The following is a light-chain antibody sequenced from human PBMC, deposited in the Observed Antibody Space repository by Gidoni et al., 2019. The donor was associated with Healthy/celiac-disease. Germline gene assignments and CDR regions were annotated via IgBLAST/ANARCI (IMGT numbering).Light chain of an antibody. CDR1: SANSGAGYD. V-gene: IGLV1-40*01. J-gene: IGLJ2*01. CDR2: GNS. CDR3: QSYDSSRSGSRV. Sequence: QSVLTQPPSLSGAPGQRVTISCTGSSANSGAGYDVHWYQQLPGTAPKLLIYGNSNRPSGVPERFSGSKSGTSASRAITGLQAEDEADYYCQSYDSSRSGSRVFGGGTKLTVL.